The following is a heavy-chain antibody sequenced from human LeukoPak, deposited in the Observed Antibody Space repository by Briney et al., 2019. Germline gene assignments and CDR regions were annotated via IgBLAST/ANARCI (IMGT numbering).Heavy chain of an antibody. CDR2: ISSSSTTI. J-gene: IGHJ4*02. Sequence: GGSLRLSCAASGFTFSSYIMNWVRQAPGKGLEWVSYISSSSTTIYYADSVKGRFTISRDNVKNSLYLQMNSLRAEDTAVYYCARDLSNGCFDYWGQGTLVTVSS. CDR1: GFTFSSYI. V-gene: IGHV3-48*04. D-gene: IGHD2-2*03. CDR3: ARDLSNGCFDY.